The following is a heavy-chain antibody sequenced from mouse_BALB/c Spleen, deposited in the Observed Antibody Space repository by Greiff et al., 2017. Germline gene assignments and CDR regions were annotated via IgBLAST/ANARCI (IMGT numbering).Heavy chain of an antibody. Sequence: EVQLQQSGAELVRPGALVKLSCTASGFNINDYYMHWVKQRPDQGLEWIGWIDLENGNTIYDPQFLGKASITEDTTSNTAYLQLSSRTSEEPAAYYCARPITTRAMDYWGQGTSVTVSS. CDR1: GFNINDYY. J-gene: IGHJ4*01. V-gene: IGHV14-1*02. D-gene: IGHD1-1*01. CDR3: ARPITTRAMDY. CDR2: IDLENGNT.